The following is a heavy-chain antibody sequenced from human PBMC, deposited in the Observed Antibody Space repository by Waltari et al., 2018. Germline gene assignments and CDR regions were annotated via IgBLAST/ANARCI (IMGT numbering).Heavy chain of an antibody. CDR2: FYYSGRT. CDR3: AEVNANSDTVMN. J-gene: IGHJ4*02. D-gene: IGHD5-18*01. V-gene: IGHV4-39*01. CDR1: GASISSTGFY. Sequence: QLLLQESGPRLVKPSETLSLTCSVSGASISSTGFYWGWIRQPPGKGLGWIGTFYYSGRTYYNPALKSRVTISVDTSKNQFSLTLNAVSAADTSVYYCAEVNANSDTVMNWGQGTLVTVSS.